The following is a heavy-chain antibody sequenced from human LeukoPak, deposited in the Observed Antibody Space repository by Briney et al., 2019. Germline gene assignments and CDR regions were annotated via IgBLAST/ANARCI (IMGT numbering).Heavy chain of an antibody. CDR1: GGSISSGGYY. D-gene: IGHD3-16*02. J-gene: IGHJ4*02. CDR2: ICYSGST. Sequence: SETLSLTCTVSGGSISSGGYYWSWVRQHPGKGLEWIGYICYSGSTYYNPSLKSRVTISVDTSKNQFSLKLSSVTAADTAVYYCASSSSELSYDYWGQGTLVTVSS. V-gene: IGHV4-31*03. CDR3: ASSSSELSYDY.